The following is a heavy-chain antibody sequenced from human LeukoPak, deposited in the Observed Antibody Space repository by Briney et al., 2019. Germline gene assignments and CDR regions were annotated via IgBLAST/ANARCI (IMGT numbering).Heavy chain of an antibody. Sequence: DSVRGRFTISRDNSKNTLFLQMDSLRVEDTAVYYCAKHHNYDIGAFDSWGQGTQVTVSS. V-gene: IGHV3-30*02. D-gene: IGHD3-22*01. CDR3: AKHHNYDIGAFDS. J-gene: IGHJ4*02.